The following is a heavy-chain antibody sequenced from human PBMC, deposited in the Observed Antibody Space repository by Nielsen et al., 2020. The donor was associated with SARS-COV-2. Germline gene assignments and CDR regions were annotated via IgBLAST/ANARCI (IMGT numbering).Heavy chain of an antibody. V-gene: IGHV5-10-1*01. CDR3: ARHGGYCSNTSCYTGPYNWFDP. CDR1: GYSFTSYW. J-gene: IGHJ5*02. Sequence: GESLKISCKGSGYSFTSYWISWVRQMPGKGLEWMGRIDPSDSYTNYSPSFQGHVTISADKSISTAYLQWSSLKASDTAMYYCARHGGYCSNTSCYTGPYNWFDPWGQGTLVTVSS. CDR2: IDPSDSYT. D-gene: IGHD2-2*02.